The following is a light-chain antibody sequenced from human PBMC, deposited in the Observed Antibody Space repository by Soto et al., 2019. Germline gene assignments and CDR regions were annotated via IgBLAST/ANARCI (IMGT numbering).Light chain of an antibody. CDR1: NIGSKS. V-gene: IGLV3-21*02. CDR3: QVWDSRSDNVV. CDR2: DDS. J-gene: IGLJ2*01. Sequence: SYVLTQPPSVSVAPGQTAGIICGGNNIGSKSVHCYQQKPGQAPVLVVYDDSDRPSGIPERFSGSSSGDTATLTISRVEAGDEDDYYCQVWDSRSDNVVFGGGTKLTVL.